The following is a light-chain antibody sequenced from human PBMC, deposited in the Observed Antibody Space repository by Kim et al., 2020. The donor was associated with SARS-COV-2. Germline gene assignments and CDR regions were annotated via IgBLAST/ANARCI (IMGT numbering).Light chain of an antibody. CDR2: VYSDGRH. V-gene: IGLV4-69*01. Sequence: ASVKLTCILSSGHNNSAIAWLQQLPGEGPRYLMRVYSDGRHPGGDGIPDRFSGSSSGSEYYLTISGLQSEDEANYYCQTWGSGIGVFGGGTKLTVL. J-gene: IGLJ2*01. CDR1: SGHNNSA. CDR3: QTWGSGIGV.